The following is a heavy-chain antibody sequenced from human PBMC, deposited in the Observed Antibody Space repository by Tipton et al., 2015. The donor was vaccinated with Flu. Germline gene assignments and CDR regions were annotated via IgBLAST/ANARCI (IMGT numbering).Heavy chain of an antibody. D-gene: IGHD2/OR15-2a*01. CDR3: ARVNRSWLVP. CDR2: IFCTGNT. J-gene: IGHJ5*02. Sequence: LRLSCSLSGGSISDYYYTWIRQPPGKGLEWIGSIFCTGNTDYSPSLKSRVTISLDTSKNQFSLELTSMTAADTAVYYCARVNRSWLVPWGQGTLVTVSS. CDR1: GGSISDYY. V-gene: IGHV4-59*13.